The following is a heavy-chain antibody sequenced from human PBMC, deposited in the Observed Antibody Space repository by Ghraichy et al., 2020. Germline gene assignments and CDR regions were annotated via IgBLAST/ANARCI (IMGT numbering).Heavy chain of an antibody. Sequence: SETLSLTCTVFGASISTGGHYWSWIRQYPGKGLEWIGYIYSNGSTKYDPSINPSLKSRVSISVDRSKNHFYLKLTSVTAADTAVYYCARDCGGDCFSGGFDIWGQGTMVTVSS. D-gene: IGHD2-21*02. CDR2: IYSNGST. CDR1: GASISTGGHY. CDR3: ARDCGGDCFSGGFDI. V-gene: IGHV4-31*03. J-gene: IGHJ3*02.